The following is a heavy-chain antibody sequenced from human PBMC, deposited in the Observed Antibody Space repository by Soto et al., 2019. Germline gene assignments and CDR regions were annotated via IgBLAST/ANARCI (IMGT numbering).Heavy chain of an antibody. J-gene: IGHJ5*02. CDR2: IYYSGST. Sequence: SETLSLTCTVSGGSISSGGYYWSWIRQHPGKGLEWIGSIYYSGSTYYNPSLKSRVTISVDTSKNQFSLKLSSVTAADTAVYYCARRRFYCSGGSCYGFWFDPWGQGTLVTVSS. CDR1: GGSISSGGYY. V-gene: IGHV4-39*01. CDR3: ARRRFYCSGGSCYGFWFDP. D-gene: IGHD2-15*01.